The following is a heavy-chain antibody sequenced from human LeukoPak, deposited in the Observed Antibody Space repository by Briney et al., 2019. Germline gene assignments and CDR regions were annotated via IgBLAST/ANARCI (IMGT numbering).Heavy chain of an antibody. Sequence: SETLSLTRPVSSGSIFNSDYWASIRQPPGKGLEWIGTMYYTGSTYYNPSLKSRVTTSVDTTKNQFSLKLASVTAADTAVDYCWRPTKTTPALWDCWGQGTLVTVSS. V-gene: IGHV4-39*01. CDR3: WRPTKTTPALWDC. CDR2: MYYTGST. D-gene: IGHD1-7*01. J-gene: IGHJ4*02. CDR1: SGSIFNSDY.